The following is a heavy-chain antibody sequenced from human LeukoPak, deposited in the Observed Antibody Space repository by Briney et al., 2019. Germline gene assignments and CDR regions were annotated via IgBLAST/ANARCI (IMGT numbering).Heavy chain of an antibody. J-gene: IGHJ6*03. V-gene: IGHV4-59*01. CDR3: ARAPRDRGYCGATSCFEYMDV. CDR2: IYYSGST. D-gene: IGHD2-2*01. Sequence: PSETLSLTCTVSGGSINNYYWSWIRQPPGKGLEWLGYIYYSGSTNYDPSLKSRVTISVDTSKNQFSLKLYSVTAADTAVYYCARAPRDRGYCGATSCFEYMDVWGRGTTVTISS. CDR1: GGSINNYY.